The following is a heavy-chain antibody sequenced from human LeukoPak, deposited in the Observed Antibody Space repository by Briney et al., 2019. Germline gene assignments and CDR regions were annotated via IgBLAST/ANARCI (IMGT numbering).Heavy chain of an antibody. CDR3: AKAGGKGMYFDY. CDR1: GGSISNSSYY. Sequence: PSETLSLTCTVSGGSISNSSYYWGWIRQPPGKGLEWIGSMYYSGSTYYNPSLKSRATISVDTSKNQFSLKLSSVTAADTAVYYCAKAGGKGMYFDYWGQGTLVTVSS. V-gene: IGHV4-39*01. J-gene: IGHJ4*02. D-gene: IGHD6-13*01. CDR2: MYYSGST.